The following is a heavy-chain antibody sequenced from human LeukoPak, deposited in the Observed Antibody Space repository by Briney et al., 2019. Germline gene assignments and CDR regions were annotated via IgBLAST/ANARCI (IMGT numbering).Heavy chain of an antibody. CDR1: GFIVNSYA. J-gene: IGHJ5*02. Sequence: GGSLRLSCAASGFIVNSYAMSWVRQAPGKGLAWVSLIYSDGVTQYADSVKGRFTISRDNSKNTQYLQMNSLRDEDTAVYFCARDRAEGKTWVEFDPWGQGTLVTVSS. CDR3: ARDRAEGKTWVEFDP. CDR2: IYSDGVT. V-gene: IGHV3-66*02.